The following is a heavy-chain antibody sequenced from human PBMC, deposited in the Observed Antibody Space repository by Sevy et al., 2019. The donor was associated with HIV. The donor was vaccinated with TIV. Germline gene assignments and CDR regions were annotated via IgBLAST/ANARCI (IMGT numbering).Heavy chain of an antibody. D-gene: IGHD6-6*01. J-gene: IGHJ5*02. CDR1: GGSISSSSNY. V-gene: IGHV4-39*01. CDR3: ARSSIAAREINWFDP. CDR2: INYSGTI. Sequence: SETLSLTCTVSGGSISSSSNYWGWIRQPPGKGLEWIGSINYSGTIYYNPSLKSRVTISVDTSKNQFSLKLSSVTAADTAVYYCARSSIAAREINWFDPWGQGPLVTVSS.